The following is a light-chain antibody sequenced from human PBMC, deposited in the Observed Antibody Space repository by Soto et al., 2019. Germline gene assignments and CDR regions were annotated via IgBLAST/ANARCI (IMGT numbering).Light chain of an antibody. J-gene: IGKJ4*01. CDR1: QSVRSN. Sequence: EIVMTQSPATLSASPGERATLCYRASQSVRSNLAWYQQKPGQAPRLLVYGASTKATDMPGRFSGRGSGTEFTLTISGLQSEDFAVYYCQQYSNWPLTFGGGTKVDIK. CDR2: GAS. V-gene: IGKV3-15*01. CDR3: QQYSNWPLT.